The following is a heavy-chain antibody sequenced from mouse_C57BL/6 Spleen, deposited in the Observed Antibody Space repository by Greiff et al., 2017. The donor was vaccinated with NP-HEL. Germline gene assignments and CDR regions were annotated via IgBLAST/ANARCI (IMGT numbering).Heavy chain of an antibody. J-gene: IGHJ1*03. CDR3: AREGKGSSHWYFDV. V-gene: IGHV3-8*01. CDR2: ISYSGST. Sequence: VQLKESGPGLAKPSQTLSLTCSVTGYSITSDYWNWIRKFPGNKLEYMGYISYSGSTYYNPSPKSRISIIRDTSKNQYYLQLTSVTTEDTATYYCAREGKGSSHWYFDVWGTGTTVTVSS. CDR1: GYSITSDY. D-gene: IGHD1-1*01.